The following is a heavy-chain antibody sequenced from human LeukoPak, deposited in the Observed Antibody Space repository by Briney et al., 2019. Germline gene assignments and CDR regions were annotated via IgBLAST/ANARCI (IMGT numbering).Heavy chain of an antibody. CDR3: ARTSDSSVSYYYYGMDV. J-gene: IGHJ6*02. V-gene: IGHV1-18*01. CDR1: GYTFTSYG. D-gene: IGHD3-22*01. CDR2: ISAYNGNT. Sequence: ASVKVSCKASGYTFTSYGISWVRQAPGQGLEWMGWISAYNGNTNYAQKLQGRVTMTTDTSTSTAYVELRSLRSDDTAVYYCARTSDSSVSYYYYGMDVWGQGTTVTVSS.